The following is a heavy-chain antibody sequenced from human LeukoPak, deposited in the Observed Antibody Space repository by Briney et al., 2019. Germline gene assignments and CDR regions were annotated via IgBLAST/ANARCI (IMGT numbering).Heavy chain of an antibody. J-gene: IGHJ4*02. CDR3: ARDPPYSGSYYPLDY. CDR2: INPNSGGT. D-gene: IGHD1-26*01. Sequence: ASVKVSCKASGYTFIGYYMHWVRQAPGQGLEWMGWINPNSGGTNYAQKFQGRVTMTRDTSISTAYMELSRLRSDDTAVYYCARDPPYSGSYYPLDYWGQGTLVTVSS. CDR1: GYTFIGYY. V-gene: IGHV1-2*02.